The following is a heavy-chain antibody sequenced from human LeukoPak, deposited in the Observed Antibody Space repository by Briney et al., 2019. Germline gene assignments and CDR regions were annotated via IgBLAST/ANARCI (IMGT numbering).Heavy chain of an antibody. V-gene: IGHV4-39*01. CDR2: MYYTGST. CDR1: GGSISSRDYY. CDR3: ARHLVDTAMVTLNWFDP. J-gene: IGHJ5*02. Sequence: PSETLSLTCTVSGGSISSRDYYWGWIRQPPGKGLEWIGSMYYTGSTYYNPSLKSRVTISVDTSNNQFSLKLTSVTAADTAVYYCARHLVDTAMVTLNWFDPWGQGTLVTVSS. D-gene: IGHD5-18*01.